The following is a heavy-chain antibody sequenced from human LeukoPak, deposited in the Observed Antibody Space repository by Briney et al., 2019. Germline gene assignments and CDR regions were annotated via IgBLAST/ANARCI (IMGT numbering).Heavy chain of an antibody. J-gene: IGHJ5*02. CDR3: ARTVVRGVICWFDA. CDR2: VSHSRST. D-gene: IGHD3-10*01. V-gene: IGHV4-39*01. CDR1: GGSVSNTNYY. Sequence: SETLSLTCTVSGGSVSNTNYYWAWIRQPPGKGLEWIGSVSHSRSTYYNPSLKSRVSTSVDTSKNQFSLNLSSVIPADTAVYYCARTVVRGVICWFDAWGQGTLVTVSS.